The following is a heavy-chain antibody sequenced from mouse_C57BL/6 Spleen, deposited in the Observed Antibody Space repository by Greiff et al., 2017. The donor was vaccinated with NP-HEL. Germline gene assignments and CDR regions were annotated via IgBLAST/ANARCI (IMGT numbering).Heavy chain of an antibody. Sequence: EVKLMESGPGLAKPSQTLSLTCSVTGYSITSDYWNWIRKFPGNKLEYMGYISYSGSTYYNPSLKSRISITRDTSKNQYYLQLNSVTTEDTATYYCARNYGSSYNAMDYWCQGTSVTVSS. D-gene: IGHD1-1*01. CDR3: ARNYGSSYNAMDY. J-gene: IGHJ4*01. V-gene: IGHV3-8*01. CDR2: ISYSGST. CDR1: GYSITSDY.